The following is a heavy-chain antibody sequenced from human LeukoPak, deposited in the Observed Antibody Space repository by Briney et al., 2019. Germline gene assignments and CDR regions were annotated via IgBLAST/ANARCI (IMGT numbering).Heavy chain of an antibody. CDR2: ISGSGGST. CDR1: GFTFSSYG. CDR3: AKDSYYYDSSGYYYEPWFDY. J-gene: IGHJ4*02. D-gene: IGHD3-22*01. V-gene: IGHV3-23*01. Sequence: GSLRLSCAASGFTFSSYGMSWVRQAPGKGLEWVSAISGSGGSTYYADSVKGRFTISRDNSKNTLYLRMNSLRAEDTAVYYCAKDSYYYDSSGYYYEPWFDYWGQGTLVTVSS.